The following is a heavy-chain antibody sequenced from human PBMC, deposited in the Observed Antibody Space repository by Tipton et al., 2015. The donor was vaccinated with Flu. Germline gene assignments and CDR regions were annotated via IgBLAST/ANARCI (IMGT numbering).Heavy chain of an antibody. Sequence: LRLSCAVSGYSISSGHYWGWIRQPPGKGLEWIGSIYHSGSTYYNPSLKSRVTISVDTSKNQFSLKLSSVTAADTAVYYCARASGYYGSGSQNYWGQGTLVTVSS. CDR1: GYSISSGHY. J-gene: IGHJ4*02. CDR2: IYHSGST. V-gene: IGHV4-38-2*01. D-gene: IGHD3-10*01. CDR3: ARASGYYGSGSQNY.